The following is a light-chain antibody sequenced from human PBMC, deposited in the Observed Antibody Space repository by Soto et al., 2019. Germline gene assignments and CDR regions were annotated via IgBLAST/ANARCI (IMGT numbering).Light chain of an antibody. CDR3: IQALQSPPT. CDR2: LGS. CDR1: QSLLHSNGYDS. V-gene: IGKV2-28*01. Sequence: VMTQSPLSLPVTPGEPASISCRSSQSLLHSNGYDSLDWYLQKPGQSPQLLIYLGSNRASGVPARFSGSRSGTDFTLKISRVEADDVGVYYCIQALQSPPTFGHGTKVEIK. J-gene: IGKJ1*01.